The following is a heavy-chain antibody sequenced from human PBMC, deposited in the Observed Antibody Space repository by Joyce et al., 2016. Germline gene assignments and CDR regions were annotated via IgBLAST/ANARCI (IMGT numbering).Heavy chain of an antibody. Sequence: EVKLVASGGGLVQPGGSLRLSCAASGLTFSSSWLAWLRQAPGKGLEWVANIKDDGTENYYVDSVKGRFTISRDNAKNSLYLQMNSLRAEDTAVYSCARGRGADWGQGTLVTVSS. CDR1: GLTFSSSW. J-gene: IGHJ4*02. CDR3: ARGRGAD. D-gene: IGHD4/OR15-4a*01. V-gene: IGHV3-7*03. CDR2: IKDDGTEN.